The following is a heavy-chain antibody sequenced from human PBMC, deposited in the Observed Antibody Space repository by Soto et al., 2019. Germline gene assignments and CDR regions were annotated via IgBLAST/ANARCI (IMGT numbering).Heavy chain of an antibody. D-gene: IGHD1-20*01. V-gene: IGHV4-59*12. Sequence: QVQLQESGPGLVKPSETLSLTCTVSGGSISSFYWSWIRQPPGKGLEWIGYIYYSGSTNYNPSLQRRVTISVDTSKNQFSRTLSSVTAAATDVYYCARAGLTATIGLYYYYGMDVWGQGTTVTVSS. J-gene: IGHJ6*02. CDR2: IYYSGST. CDR1: GGSISSFY. CDR3: ARAGLTATIGLYYYYGMDV.